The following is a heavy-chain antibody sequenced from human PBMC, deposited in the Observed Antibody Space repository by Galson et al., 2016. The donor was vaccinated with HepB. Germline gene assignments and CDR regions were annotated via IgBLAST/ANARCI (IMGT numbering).Heavy chain of an antibody. D-gene: IGHD6-13*01. J-gene: IGHJ5*01. CDR3: ARLGYRSTWFDY. CDR2: VSGTGNNA. Sequence: SLRLSCAASGFTLNTYAMSWVRQTPGKGLEWVATVSGTGNNAWYADSVKGRFTISRDNSKNTLSLQMSSLRADDTAGYFCARLGYRSTWFDYWGQGALVTVSS. CDR1: GFTLNTYA. V-gene: IGHV3-23*01.